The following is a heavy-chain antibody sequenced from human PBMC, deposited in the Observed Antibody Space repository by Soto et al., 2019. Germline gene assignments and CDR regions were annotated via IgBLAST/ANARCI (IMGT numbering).Heavy chain of an antibody. Sequence: ASVKVSCKASGYTFTSYYMHWVLQAPGQGLEWMGIINPSGGSTSYAQKFQGRVTMTRDTSTSTVYMELSSLRSEDTAVYYCASFPTLGYCSGDSCYSGCFQRWGQGTLVTVSS. CDR2: INPSGGST. J-gene: IGHJ1*01. CDR3: ASFPTLGYCSGDSCYSGCFQR. CDR1: GYTFTSYY. D-gene: IGHD2-15*01. V-gene: IGHV1-46*03.